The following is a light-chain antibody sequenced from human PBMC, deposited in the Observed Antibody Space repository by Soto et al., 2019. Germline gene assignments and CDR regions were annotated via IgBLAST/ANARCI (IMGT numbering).Light chain of an antibody. J-gene: IGLJ3*02. CDR2: EVT. CDR3: SSYAASNNFYFV. CDR1: SSDVGGYNY. Sequence: QSALTQPPSASGSPGQSVTISCTGTSSDVGGYNYVSWYQQYPGRAPKLMIYEVTKRPSGLPDRFSGSKSGNTASLTVSGLQAEDEADCYCSSYAASNNFYFVFGGGTKVTVL. V-gene: IGLV2-8*01.